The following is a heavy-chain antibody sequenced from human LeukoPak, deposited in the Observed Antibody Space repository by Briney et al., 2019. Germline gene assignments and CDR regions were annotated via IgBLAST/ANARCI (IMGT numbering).Heavy chain of an antibody. CDR3: ATDLGYSGYDSPGY. Sequence: ASVKVSCKVSGYTLTELSMHWVRQAPGKGLEWMGGFDPEDGETIYAQKFQGRVTMTEDTSTDTAYMELGSLRSEDTAVYYCATDLGYSGYDSPGYWGQGTLVTVSS. CDR1: GYTLTELS. D-gene: IGHD5-12*01. V-gene: IGHV1-24*01. CDR2: FDPEDGET. J-gene: IGHJ4*02.